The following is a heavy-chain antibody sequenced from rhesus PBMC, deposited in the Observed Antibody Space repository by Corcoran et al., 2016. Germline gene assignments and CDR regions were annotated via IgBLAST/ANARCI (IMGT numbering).Heavy chain of an antibody. D-gene: IGHD4-29*01. V-gene: IGHV4S9*01. J-gene: IGHJ4*01. CDR1: GGSISDYYY. Sequence: QVQLQESGPGLVKPSETLSLTCAVSGGSISDYYYWNWIRQPPGKGLEWIGNIYGNSASTYYNPSLKSRVNISKDTSKNQCCLKLSSVTATDTAVYYCARDPNGSSYLDYWGQGVLVTVSS. CDR2: IYGNSAST. CDR3: ARDPNGSSYLDY.